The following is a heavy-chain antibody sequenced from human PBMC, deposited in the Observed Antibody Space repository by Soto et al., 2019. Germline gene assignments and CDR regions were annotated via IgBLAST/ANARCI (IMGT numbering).Heavy chain of an antibody. D-gene: IGHD3-3*01. J-gene: IGHJ5*02. CDR2: IYYLGNT. CDR1: GGSISSSSSY. CDR3: ARHAVTIFGVVMLNWFDP. Sequence: SETLSLTCTVSGGSISSSSSYWGWIRQPPGKGLEWVGSIYYLGNTYYNPSLKSRVTISVDTSKNQFSLKLSSVTAAETAVYYCARHAVTIFGVVMLNWFDPWGQGTLVTVSS. V-gene: IGHV4-39*01.